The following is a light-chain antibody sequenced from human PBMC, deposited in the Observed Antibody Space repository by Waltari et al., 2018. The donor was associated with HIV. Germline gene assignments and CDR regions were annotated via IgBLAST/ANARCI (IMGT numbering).Light chain of an antibody. J-gene: IGKJ1*01. CDR1: QTVYHNY. CDR3: HQYDSSPQT. V-gene: IGKV3-20*01. Sequence: EHVLTQSPGTLSLSPGERATLSCRASQTVYHNYVAWYQQKPGQAPRLLIYGASSRVTGIPDRFSGSGSGTDFTLTISRLEPEDFAVYYCHQYDSSPQTFGQGTKVEIK. CDR2: GAS.